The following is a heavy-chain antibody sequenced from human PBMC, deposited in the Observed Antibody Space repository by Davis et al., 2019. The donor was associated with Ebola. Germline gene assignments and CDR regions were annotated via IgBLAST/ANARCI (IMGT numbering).Heavy chain of an antibody. Sequence: ASVKVSCKASGCTFRKTAIRWVRQAPGQGLEWMGWISAYNGNTKYSQKFPGRVTLTTDTATSTAYMVLRSLRSDDTAVYFCARDRYGDSDYWGQGTLVVVSS. J-gene: IGHJ4*02. D-gene: IGHD4-17*01. V-gene: IGHV1-18*01. CDR2: ISAYNGNT. CDR1: GCTFRKTA. CDR3: ARDRYGDSDY.